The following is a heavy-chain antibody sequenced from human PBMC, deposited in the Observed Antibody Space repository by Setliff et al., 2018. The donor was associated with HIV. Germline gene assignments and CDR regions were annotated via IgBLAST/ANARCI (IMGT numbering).Heavy chain of an antibody. Sequence: TSETLSLTCNVSGGSISRNYYWSWIRQPPGKGLEWIGEINHSGSTNYNPSLKSRVTISVDTSKNQFSLKLSSVTAADTAVYYCAREATYYYDSSGYGDAFDIWGQGTMVTVSS. V-gene: IGHV4-34*01. CDR1: GGSISRNYY. D-gene: IGHD3-22*01. J-gene: IGHJ3*02. CDR3: AREATYYYDSSGYGDAFDI. CDR2: INHSGST.